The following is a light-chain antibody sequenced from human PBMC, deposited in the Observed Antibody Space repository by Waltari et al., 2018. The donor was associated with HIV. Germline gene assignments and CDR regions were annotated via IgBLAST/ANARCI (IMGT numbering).Light chain of an antibody. CDR1: QSVTSTY. V-gene: IGKV3-20*01. J-gene: IGKJ4*01. CDR3: QQYVTSPLT. CDR2: GAS. Sequence: ELVLTQSPGTLSLYPGERATLYCRASQSVTSTYLAWYQHKPGQAPRLLIYGASSRATGIPDRFSGSGSGSDFTLTISRLEPEDFAVYYCQQYVTSPLTFGGGTKVEIK.